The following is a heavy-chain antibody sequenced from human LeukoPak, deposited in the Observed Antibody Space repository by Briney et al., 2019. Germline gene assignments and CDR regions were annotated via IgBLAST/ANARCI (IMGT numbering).Heavy chain of an antibody. D-gene: IGHD7-27*01. Sequence: PGGSLRLSCAASGFSVSGTHMSWVRQAPGKGLEGVSAMYTGGTTYYADSVQGRFTIYRDNSKNTLYLQMNSLRAEDTAVYYCAKDEATSGVGLASWGQGPLVSVSS. CDR2: MYTGGTT. J-gene: IGHJ4*02. CDR3: AKDEATSGVGLAS. V-gene: IGHV3-53*01. CDR1: GFSVSGTH.